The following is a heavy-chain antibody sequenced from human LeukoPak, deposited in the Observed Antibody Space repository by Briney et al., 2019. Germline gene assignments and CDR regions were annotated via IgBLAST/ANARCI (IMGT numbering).Heavy chain of an antibody. CDR2: TSYDGSNK. J-gene: IGHJ5*02. CDR3: ARAEPLGYSGYDS. D-gene: IGHD5-12*01. V-gene: IGHV3-30*03. Sequence: AGRSLRLSCAASGFTFSIYGMHWVRQAPGKGLEWVAVTSYDGSNKYYADSVKGRFTISRDNSKNTLYLQMNSLRAEDTAVYYCARAEPLGYSGYDSWGQGTLVTVSS. CDR1: GFTFSIYG.